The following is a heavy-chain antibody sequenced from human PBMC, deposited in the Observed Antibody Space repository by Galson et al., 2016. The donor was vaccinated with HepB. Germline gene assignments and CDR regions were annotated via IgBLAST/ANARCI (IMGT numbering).Heavy chain of an antibody. CDR3: ARLGEGAGGSYYEDY. D-gene: IGHD1-26*01. Sequence: SETLSLTCTVSGGSIGTSTYYWGWIRQPPGKGLEWIGSIFYSGSTYYTPSLKSRVTISVDTSKNQFSLKLSSVTAADTAVYYCARLGEGAGGSYYEDYWGQGTLVTVSS. CDR1: GGSIGTSTYY. V-gene: IGHV4-39*07. CDR2: IFYSGST. J-gene: IGHJ4*02.